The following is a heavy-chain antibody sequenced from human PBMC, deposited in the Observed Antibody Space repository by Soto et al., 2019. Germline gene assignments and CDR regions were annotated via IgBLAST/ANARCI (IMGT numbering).Heavy chain of an antibody. D-gene: IGHD1-26*01. CDR1: GFIFDNYE. CDR2: ISSSGSVA. V-gene: IGHV3-48*03. CDR3: AKEATNINNFDY. J-gene: IGHJ4*01. Sequence: GGSLRLSCAASGFIFDNYEMNWVRQAPGKGLEWVSYISSSGSVAYYADSVKGRFTISRDNAKNSLYLQMNSLRAEDTAVYYCAKEATNINNFDYWGHGTLVTVSS.